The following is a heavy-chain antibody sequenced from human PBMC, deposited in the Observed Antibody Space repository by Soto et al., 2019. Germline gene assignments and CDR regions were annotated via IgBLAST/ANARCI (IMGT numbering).Heavy chain of an antibody. J-gene: IGHJ5*02. CDR3: ARASGSSYRFDP. V-gene: IGHV1-18*01. D-gene: IGHD1-26*01. CDR2: ISAYNGNT. Sequence: QVQLVQSGAEVKKPGASVKVSCKASGYTFTSYGISWVRQAPGQGLEWMGWISAYNGNTNYAQKLQGRVTMTTDTTTSTDYMEVRSLTSDDTAVYYCARASGSSYRFDPWGKGTLVTVSS. CDR1: GYTFTSYG.